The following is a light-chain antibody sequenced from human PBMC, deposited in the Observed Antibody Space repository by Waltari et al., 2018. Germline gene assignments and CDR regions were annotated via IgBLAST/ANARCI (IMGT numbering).Light chain of an antibody. CDR1: SSDVGRYHY. Sequence: QSSLTQPASVSGPPGQSITISCTGTSSDVGRYHYVSWYQQPPGKAPKRILYDVSNRPSGVSDRFSASKSGNTASLTISGLQAEDEADYYCSSYTNRKTYVFGTGTKVTVL. CDR3: SSYTNRKTYV. V-gene: IGLV2-14*03. J-gene: IGLJ1*01. CDR2: DVS.